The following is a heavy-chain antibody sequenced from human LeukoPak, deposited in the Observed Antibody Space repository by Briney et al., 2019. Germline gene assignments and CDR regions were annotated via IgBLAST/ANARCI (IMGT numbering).Heavy chain of an antibody. D-gene: IGHD1-26*01. CDR2: IGAGNGNT. V-gene: IGHV1-3*01. J-gene: IGHJ4*02. CDR1: GYTFTSYA. Sequence: GASVKVSCKASGYTFTSYAIHWVRQAPGQRLEWMGWIGAGNGNTKYSQNFQGGVTFISNTSATTAFMELSSLRSEDAAVYYCARDSGSGNNDYWGQGTLVTVSS. CDR3: ARDSGSGNNDY.